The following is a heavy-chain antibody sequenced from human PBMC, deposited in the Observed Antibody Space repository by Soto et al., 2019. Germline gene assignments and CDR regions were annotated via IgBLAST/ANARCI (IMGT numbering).Heavy chain of an antibody. V-gene: IGHV4-59*01. CDR2: IYYSGST. CDR1: GGSISSYY. Sequence: QVQLQESGPGLLKPSETLSLTCTVSGGSISSYYWSWIRQPPGKGLEWIGYIYYSGSTNYNTSLTSRVTISVDTSKNQFSLKLSSVTAADTAVYYCARRYGASFDYWGQGTLVTLSS. J-gene: IGHJ4*02. D-gene: IGHD4-17*01. CDR3: ARRYGASFDY.